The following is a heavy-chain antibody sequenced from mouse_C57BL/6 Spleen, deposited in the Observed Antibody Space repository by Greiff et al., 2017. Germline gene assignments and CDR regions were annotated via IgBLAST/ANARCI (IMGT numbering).Heavy chain of an antibody. CDR2: IYPGDGDT. J-gene: IGHJ2*01. V-gene: IGHV1-82*01. Sequence: VQLKQSGPALVKPGASVKISCKASGYAFSSSWMNWVKQRPGKGLEWIGRIYPGDGDTNYNGKFKGKATLTADKSSSTAYMQLSSLTSEDSAVXFCAGDFYFDNWRPGTTHTVSS. CDR1: GYAFSSSW. CDR3: AGDFYFDN.